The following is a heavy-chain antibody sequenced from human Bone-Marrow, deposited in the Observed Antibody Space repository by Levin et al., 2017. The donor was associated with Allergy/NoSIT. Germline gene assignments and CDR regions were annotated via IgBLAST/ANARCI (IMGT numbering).Heavy chain of an antibody. CDR1: GGSFSGYY. V-gene: IGHV4-34*01. CDR3: ARRSWAFDI. J-gene: IGHJ3*02. D-gene: IGHD6-13*01. Sequence: SQTLSLTCAVYGGSFSGYYWSWIRQPPGKGLEWIGEINHSGSTNYNPSLKSRVTISVDTSKNQFSLKLSSVTAADTAVYYCARRSWAFDIWGQGTMVTVSS. CDR2: INHSGST.